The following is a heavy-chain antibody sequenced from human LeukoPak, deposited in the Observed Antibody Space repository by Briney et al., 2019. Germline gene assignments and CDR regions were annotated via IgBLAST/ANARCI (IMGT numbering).Heavy chain of an antibody. CDR1: GGSFSGYY. Sequence: SETMSLTCAVYGGSFSGYYWSWIRQPPGKGLEWIGEINHSGSTNYNPSLKSRVTISVDTSKNQFSLKLSSVTAADTAVYYCARFSYSRDYWGQGTLVTVSS. V-gene: IGHV4-34*01. J-gene: IGHJ4*02. CDR2: INHSGST. CDR3: ARFSYSRDY. D-gene: IGHD2-15*01.